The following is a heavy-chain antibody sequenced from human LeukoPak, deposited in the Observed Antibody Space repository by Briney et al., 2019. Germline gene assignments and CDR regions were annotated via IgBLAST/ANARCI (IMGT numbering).Heavy chain of an antibody. J-gene: IGHJ4*02. Sequence: SETLSLTCAVYGGSFSGYYWSWIRQPPGKGLEWIGEINHSGSTNYNPSLKSRVTISVDTSKNQFSLKLSSVTAADTAVYYCASSSGSYSLGFDYWGQGTLVTVSS. D-gene: IGHD1-26*01. CDR2: INHSGST. V-gene: IGHV4-34*01. CDR3: ASSSGSYSLGFDY. CDR1: GGSFSGYY.